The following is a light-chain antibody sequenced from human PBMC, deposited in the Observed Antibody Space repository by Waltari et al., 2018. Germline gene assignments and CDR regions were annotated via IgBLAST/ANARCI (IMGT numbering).Light chain of an antibody. CDR2: AAS. Sequence: DIQMTQSPSSVSASVGDRVTITCRASQGISSRLAWYQQKPGKAPNLLISAASSLQSGVPSRFSGSGSGTDFTLTISSLQPEDFATYYCLQTNSLPFTFGGGTNVEIK. V-gene: IGKV1D-12*01. CDR3: LQTNSLPFT. CDR1: QGISSR. J-gene: IGKJ4*01.